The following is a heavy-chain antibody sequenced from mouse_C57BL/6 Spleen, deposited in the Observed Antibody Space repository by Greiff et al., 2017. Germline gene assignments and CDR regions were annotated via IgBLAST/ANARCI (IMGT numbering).Heavy chain of an antibody. CDR1: GFTFSDYG. D-gene: IGHD1-1*01. V-gene: IGHV5-17*01. Sequence: EVKLMESGGGLVKPGGSLKLSCAASGFTFSDYGMHWVRQAPEKGLEWVAYISSGSSTIYYADTVKGRFTISRDNAKNTLFLQMTRLRSEDTAMYYCANYYGRSYVWFAYWGQGTLVTVSA. CDR2: ISSGSSTI. CDR3: ANYYGRSYVWFAY. J-gene: IGHJ3*01.